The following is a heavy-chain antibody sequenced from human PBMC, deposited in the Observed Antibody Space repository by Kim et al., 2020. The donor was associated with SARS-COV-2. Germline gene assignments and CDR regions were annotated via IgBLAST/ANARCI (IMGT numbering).Heavy chain of an antibody. CDR2: ISPYNGNT. Sequence: ASVKVSCKASGYTFTSYGISWVRQAPGQGLEWMGWISPYNGNTKYAQKFQGRVTMSTDTSTTTAYMELRSLRSDDSAVYYCARDGDLPDYWGQGTLVTVS. D-gene: IGHD7-27*01. CDR3: ARDGDLPDY. V-gene: IGHV1-18*01. CDR1: GYTFTSYG. J-gene: IGHJ4*02.